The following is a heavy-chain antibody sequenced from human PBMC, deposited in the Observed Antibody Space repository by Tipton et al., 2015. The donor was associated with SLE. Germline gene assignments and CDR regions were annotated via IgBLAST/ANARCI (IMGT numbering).Heavy chain of an antibody. CDR1: GVSISIYY. CDR3: ARGEGGEEYYYYYGMDV. V-gene: IGHV4-59*12. Sequence: TLSLTCNVSGVSISIYYWSWIRQPPGKGLEWIGYIYHSGSTYYNPSLKSRVTISVDRSKNQFSLKLSSVTAADTAVYYCARGEGGEEYYYYYGMDVWGQGTTVTVSS. D-gene: IGHD7-27*01. CDR2: IYHSGST. J-gene: IGHJ6*02.